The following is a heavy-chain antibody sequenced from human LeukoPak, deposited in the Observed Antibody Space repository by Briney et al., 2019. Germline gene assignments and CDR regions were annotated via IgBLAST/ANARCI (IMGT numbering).Heavy chain of an antibody. CDR3: AREERDYAPFAQYFQH. CDR1: GFTFSNYG. D-gene: IGHD4-17*01. V-gene: IGHV3-30*02. Sequence: PGGSLRLSCAASGFTFSNYGMHWVRQAPGKGLEWVALIRYDRSNKYYADSVKGRFTISRDNSKNTLYLQMDSLRAEDTAVYYCAREERDYAPFAQYFQHWGQGTLVTVSS. CDR2: IRYDRSNK. J-gene: IGHJ1*01.